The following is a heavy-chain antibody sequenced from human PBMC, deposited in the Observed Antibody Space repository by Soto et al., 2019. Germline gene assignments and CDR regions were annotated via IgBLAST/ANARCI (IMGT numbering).Heavy chain of an antibody. CDR1: GFVFSSYH. D-gene: IGHD2-2*01. J-gene: IGHJ6*03. CDR3: ARDKGYCSSTSCYYDYYMDV. Sequence: EVQLVESGGGLVQPGGSPRLSCAASGFVFSSYHMNWVRQAPGMGLEWISYISSSSDNIYYADSVRGRFTISRDNAKNSLYLQMNSLRAEDTAVYYCARDKGYCSSTSCYYDYYMDVWGKGTTVTVSS. V-gene: IGHV3-48*01. CDR2: ISSSSDNI.